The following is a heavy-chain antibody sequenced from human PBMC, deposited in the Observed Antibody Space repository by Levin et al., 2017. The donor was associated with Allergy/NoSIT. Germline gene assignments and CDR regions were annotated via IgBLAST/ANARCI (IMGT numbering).Heavy chain of an antibody. D-gene: IGHD3-22*01. Sequence: LSLTCAASGFPVSSNYMTWVRQAPGKGLEWVSLIHVGGATTYADSVRGRFTISRDNSRNTVHLQMNSLRVEDTAVYYCACDSSGSTRIGYLDLWGRGTLVAVSS. CDR3: ACDSSGSTRIGYLDL. V-gene: IGHV3-53*01. CDR2: IHVGGAT. CDR1: GFPVSSNY. J-gene: IGHJ2*01.